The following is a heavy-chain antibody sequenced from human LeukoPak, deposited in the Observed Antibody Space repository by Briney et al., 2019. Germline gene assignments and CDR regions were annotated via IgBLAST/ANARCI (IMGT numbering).Heavy chain of an antibody. CDR2: INPNSGGT. Sequence: PGASVKVSCKASGYTFTGYYMHWVRQAPGQGLEWMGWINPNSGGTNYAQKFQGRVTMTRDTSISTAYMELSRLRSDDTAVYYCARDRRYGVKRNWFDPWGQGTLVTVSS. J-gene: IGHJ5*02. V-gene: IGHV1-2*02. D-gene: IGHD4-23*01. CDR3: ARDRRYGVKRNWFDP. CDR1: GYTFTGYY.